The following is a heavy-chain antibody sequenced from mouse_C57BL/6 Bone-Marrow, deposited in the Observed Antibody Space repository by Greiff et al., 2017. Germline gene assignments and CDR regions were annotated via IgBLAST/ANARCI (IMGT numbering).Heavy chain of an antibody. J-gene: IGHJ1*03. CDR1: GFTFSDYG. V-gene: IGHV5-15*01. CDR3: AREPPKYYGAFYV. CDR2: ISNLAYSI. Sequence: EVQGVESGGGLVQPGGSLKLSCAASGFTFSDYGMAWVRQAPRKGPEWVAFISNLAYSIYYADTVKGRFTISGEEAKNTLYLEMSSLRSGDTAMYYYAREPPKYYGAFYVWGTGTTGTVSS. D-gene: IGHD1-1*01.